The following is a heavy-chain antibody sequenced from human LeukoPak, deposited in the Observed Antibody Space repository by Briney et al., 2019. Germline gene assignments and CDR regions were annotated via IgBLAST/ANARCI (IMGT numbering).Heavy chain of an antibody. CDR2: IWYDGSNI. CDR3: AKEGDRGEALYYYYMDV. J-gene: IGHJ6*03. Sequence: GGSLRLSCAASGFNFRGYAMQWVRQTPGRGLEWVAAIWYDGSNIFYAASVKGRFTISRDNSKNALYLQMNSLRAEDTADYYCAKEGDRGEALYYYYMDVWGNGTTVTVSS. V-gene: IGHV3-30*04. CDR1: GFNFRGYA. D-gene: IGHD3-10*01.